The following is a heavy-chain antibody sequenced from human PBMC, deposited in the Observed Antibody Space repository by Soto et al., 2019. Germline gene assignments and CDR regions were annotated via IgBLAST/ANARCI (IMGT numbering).Heavy chain of an antibody. D-gene: IGHD3-22*01. V-gene: IGHV3-48*03. CDR1: GFTFSSYE. CDR3: ARDGIMGYDSSGYHPYYYYGTDV. Sequence: GGSLRLSCAASGFTFSSYEMNWVRQAPGKGLEWVSYISSSGSTIYYADSVKGRFTISRDNAKNSLYLQMNSLRAEDTAVYYCARDGIMGYDSSGYHPYYYYGTDVWGQGTTVTVSS. CDR2: ISSSGSTI. J-gene: IGHJ6*02.